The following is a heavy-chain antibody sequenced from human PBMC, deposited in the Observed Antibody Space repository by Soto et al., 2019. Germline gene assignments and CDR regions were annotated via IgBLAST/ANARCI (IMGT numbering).Heavy chain of an antibody. D-gene: IGHD3-3*01. J-gene: IGHJ6*02. CDR2: IYYSGST. V-gene: IGHV4-39*01. CDR1: GDPISSSGYF. CDR3: ARADDFWSGYSYYYYGMDV. Sequence: QLQLQESGPGLVKPSETLSLTCTVSGDPISSSGYFWGWIRQPPGKGLEWIGSIYYSGSTSYNPSLKSRVTISVDTSTNQFSLKLTSVTAADTAVYYCARADDFWSGYSYYYYGMDVWGQGTTVTVSS.